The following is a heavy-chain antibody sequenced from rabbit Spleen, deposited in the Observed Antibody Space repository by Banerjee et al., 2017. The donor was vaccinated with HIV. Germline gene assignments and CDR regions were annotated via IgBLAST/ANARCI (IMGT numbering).Heavy chain of an antibody. V-gene: IGHV1S45*01. D-gene: IGHD1-1*01. J-gene: IGHJ4*01. CDR2: ISGSSGNT. CDR3: ARNPVGDSGGYFW. Sequence: QEQLVESGGGLVQPEGSLTLTCTASGFDFSSYSVYWVRQAPGKGLEWIAFISGSSGNTYYANWAKGRFTISKTSSTTVTLQMTSLTAADTATYFCARNPVGDSGGYFWWGQGTLVTVS. CDR1: GFDFSSYS.